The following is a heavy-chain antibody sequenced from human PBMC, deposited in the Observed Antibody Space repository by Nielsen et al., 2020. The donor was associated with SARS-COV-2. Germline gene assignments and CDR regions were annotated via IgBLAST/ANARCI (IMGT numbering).Heavy chain of an antibody. CDR3: ARGNTKDHSLDV. Sequence: SETLSLTCTVSGGSISSGGYFWSWIRQPPGKGLEWIGYISYSGSTYYNPSLKSRVDVSVDTSKNQFSLKLSSVTAADTAVYYCARGNTKDHSLDVWGQGTTVTVSS. V-gene: IGHV4-30-4*01. D-gene: IGHD2-8*01. J-gene: IGHJ6*02. CDR2: ISYSGST. CDR1: GGSISSGGYF.